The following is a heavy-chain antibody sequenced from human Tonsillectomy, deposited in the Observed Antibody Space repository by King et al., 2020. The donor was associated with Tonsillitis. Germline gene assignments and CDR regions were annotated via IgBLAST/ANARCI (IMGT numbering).Heavy chain of an antibody. D-gene: IGHD3-22*01. Sequence: QLQESGPGLVKPSGTLSLTCTVAVGPISSSLYYWGWIRQPPGKGLEWIGSIYYSGSTYSNPSLKSRVTISVDTSKNQFSLKLSSVTAADTAVYYCARHWDGYFFDYWGQGTLVTVSS. J-gene: IGHJ4*02. V-gene: IGHV4-39*01. CDR2: IYYSGST. CDR1: VGPISSSLYY. CDR3: ARHWDGYFFDY.